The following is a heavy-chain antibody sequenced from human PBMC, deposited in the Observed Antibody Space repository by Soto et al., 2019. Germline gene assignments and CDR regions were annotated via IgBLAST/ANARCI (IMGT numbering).Heavy chain of an antibody. J-gene: IGHJ3*02. D-gene: IGHD3-22*01. CDR1: GGTFSTYP. Sequence: QVQLVQSGAEVKKPGSSVKVSCKVSGGTFSTYPFTWVRQAPGQGPEWMGRLIPILEITDYSQKFQGRVTITADKCTSTAYIDLSSRRSEDLAVYYWATVADISGSESASDIWGQGTMVAVSS. CDR3: ATVADISGSESASDI. CDR2: LIPILEIT. V-gene: IGHV1-69*02.